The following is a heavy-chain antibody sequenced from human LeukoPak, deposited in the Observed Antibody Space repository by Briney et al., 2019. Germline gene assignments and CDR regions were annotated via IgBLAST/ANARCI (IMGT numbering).Heavy chain of an antibody. Sequence: SETLSLTCTVSGGSISTYYWSWIRQPPGKGLEWIGYIYYSGSTNYNPSLKSRVTISLDTSKNQFSLKLSSVTAADTAVYYCARDSGVSSGWYPFDYWGQGTLFTVSS. CDR1: GGSISTYY. CDR2: IYYSGST. D-gene: IGHD6-19*01. J-gene: IGHJ4*02. V-gene: IGHV4-59*01. CDR3: ARDSGVSSGWYPFDY.